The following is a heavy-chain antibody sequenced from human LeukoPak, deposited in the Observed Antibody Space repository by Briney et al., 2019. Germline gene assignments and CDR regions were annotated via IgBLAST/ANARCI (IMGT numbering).Heavy chain of an antibody. CDR3: VRMKHYYGSGSYYNYFDY. J-gene: IGHJ4*02. Sequence: GASVKVSCKASGYTFTGYYMHWVRQAPGQGLEWMGWINPNSGGTNYAQKFQGRVTMTRDTSISTAYMELSRLRSDDTAVYYCVRMKHYYGSGSYYNYFDYWGQGTLVTVSS. D-gene: IGHD3-10*01. CDR1: GYTFTGYY. CDR2: INPNSGGT. V-gene: IGHV1-2*02.